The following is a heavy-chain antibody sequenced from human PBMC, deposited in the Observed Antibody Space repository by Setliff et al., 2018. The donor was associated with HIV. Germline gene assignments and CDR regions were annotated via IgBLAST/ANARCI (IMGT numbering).Heavy chain of an antibody. CDR2: IYSSGRT. Sequence: ETLSLTCNVSGVSISSYYWSWIRQPPGKGLEYIGYIYSSGRTRYNPSLESRVTISVDTSKNQFSLRLSSVTAADTAIYYCARRTIWGDAFDIWGQGTMVTVS. D-gene: IGHD3-16*01. V-gene: IGHV4-59*08. J-gene: IGHJ3*02. CDR3: ARRTIWGDAFDI. CDR1: GVSISSYY.